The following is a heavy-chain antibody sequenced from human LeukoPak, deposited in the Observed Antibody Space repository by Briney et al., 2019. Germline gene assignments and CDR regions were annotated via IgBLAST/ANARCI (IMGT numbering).Heavy chain of an antibody. V-gene: IGHV1-18*01. CDR3: ASPPSYCGGDCYSGYFDY. J-gene: IGHJ4*02. D-gene: IGHD2-21*02. CDR1: GYSFTSYG. Sequence: GASVKVSCKTSGYSFTSYGISWVRQAPGQGLEWMGWISPYNGNTNYAQKLQGRVTMTTDTSTSTAYMELRSLRSDDTAVYYCASPPSYCGGDCYSGYFDYWGQGTLVTVSS. CDR2: ISPYNGNT.